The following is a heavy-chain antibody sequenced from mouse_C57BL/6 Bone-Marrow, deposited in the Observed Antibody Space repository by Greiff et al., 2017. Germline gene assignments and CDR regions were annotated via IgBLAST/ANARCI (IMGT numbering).Heavy chain of an antibody. CDR3: ARNGSPRYFDV. D-gene: IGHD1-1*01. J-gene: IGHJ1*03. Sequence: EVQLQESGPGHVKPSQSLSLTCSVTGYSITSGYYRNWIRQFPGNKLEWMGYISYDGSNNYNPSLKNRISITRDTSKNQFFLKLNSVTTEDTATYYCARNGSPRYFDVWGTGTTVTVSS. CDR1: GYSITSGYY. V-gene: IGHV3-6*01. CDR2: ISYDGSN.